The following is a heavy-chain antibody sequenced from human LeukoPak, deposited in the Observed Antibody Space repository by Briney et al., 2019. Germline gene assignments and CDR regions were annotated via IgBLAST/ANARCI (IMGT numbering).Heavy chain of an antibody. CDR2: ISSNGGVT. D-gene: IGHD3-10*01. V-gene: IGHV3-64D*09. J-gene: IGHJ4*02. CDR1: GFTFSSYA. Sequence: GGSLRLACSTSGFTFSSYAMHWVRQAPGKGLQYVSGISSNGGVTYYAESMTDRFSISRDNSKNTLYLQMSSLRAEDTAVYYCSSGTYLYYFDYWGQGILVTVSS. CDR3: SSGTYLYYFDY.